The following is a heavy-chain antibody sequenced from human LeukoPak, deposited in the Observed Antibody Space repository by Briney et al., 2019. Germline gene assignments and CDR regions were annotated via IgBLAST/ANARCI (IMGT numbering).Heavy chain of an antibody. CDR1: GGSFSGYY. CDR3: ARVVAYSSSWWTFDY. V-gene: IGHV4-34*01. J-gene: IGHJ4*02. Sequence: SETLSLTCAVYGGSFSGYYWSWIRQPPGKGLEWIGEINHSGSTNYNPSLKSRVTISVDTSKNQFSLKLSSVTAADTAVYYCARVVAYSSSWWTFDYWGQGTLVTVSS. D-gene: IGHD6-13*01. CDR2: INHSGST.